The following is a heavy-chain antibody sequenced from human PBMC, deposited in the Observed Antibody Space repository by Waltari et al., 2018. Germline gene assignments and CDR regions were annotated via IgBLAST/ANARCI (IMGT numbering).Heavy chain of an antibody. Sequence: EVQLLESGGGLVQPGGSLRLSCAASGFTFSSYAMSWVRQAPGKGLEWVSAISGSGGSTYYADSVKGRFTISRDNSKNTLYLQMNSLRAEDTAVYYCAKEMGKMITFGGVIVEAYFQHWGQGTLVTVSS. CDR1: GFTFSSYA. J-gene: IGHJ1*01. V-gene: IGHV3-23*01. CDR2: ISGSGGST. CDR3: AKEMGKMITFGGVIVEAYFQH. D-gene: IGHD3-16*02.